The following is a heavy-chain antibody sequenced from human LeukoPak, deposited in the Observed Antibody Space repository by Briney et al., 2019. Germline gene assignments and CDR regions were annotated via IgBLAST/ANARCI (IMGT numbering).Heavy chain of an antibody. D-gene: IGHD2-2*01. J-gene: IGHJ4*02. CDR2: IYYSGST. V-gene: IGHV4-39*07. CDR3: ARAADIVVVPAAAYDY. Sequence: PSETLSLTCTVSGGSISSSSYYWGWIRQPPGRGLEWIGSIYYSGSTYYNPSLKSRVTISVDTSKNQFSLKLSSVTAADTAVYYCARAADIVVVPAAAYDYWGQGTLVTVSS. CDR1: GGSISSSSYY.